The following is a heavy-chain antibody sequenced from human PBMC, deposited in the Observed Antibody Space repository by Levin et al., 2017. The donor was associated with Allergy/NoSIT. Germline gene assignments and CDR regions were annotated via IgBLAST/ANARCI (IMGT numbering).Heavy chain of an antibody. D-gene: IGHD3-10*01. CDR2: INSDGSST. V-gene: IGHV3-74*01. J-gene: IGHJ2*01. Sequence: GGSLRLSCAASGFTFSSYWMHWVRQAPGKGLVWVSRINSDGSSTSYADSVKGRFTISRDNAKNTLYLQMNSLRAEDTAVYYCASAVDRDWYFDLWGRGTLVTVSS. CDR3: ASAVDRDWYFDL. CDR1: GFTFSSYW.